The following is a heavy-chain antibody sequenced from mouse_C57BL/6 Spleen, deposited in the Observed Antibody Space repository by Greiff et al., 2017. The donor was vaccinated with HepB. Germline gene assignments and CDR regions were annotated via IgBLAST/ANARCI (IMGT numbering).Heavy chain of an antibody. Sequence: QVQLQQPGAELVKPGASVKLSCKASGYTFTSYWMHWVKQRPGQGLEWIGMIHPNSGSTNYNEKFKSKATLTVDKSSSTAYMQLSSLTSEDSAVYDCARKELWLRLDNWGQGTTLTVSS. V-gene: IGHV1-64*01. J-gene: IGHJ2*01. CDR2: IHPNSGST. CDR1: GYTFTSYW. CDR3: ARKELWLRLDN. D-gene: IGHD2-2*01.